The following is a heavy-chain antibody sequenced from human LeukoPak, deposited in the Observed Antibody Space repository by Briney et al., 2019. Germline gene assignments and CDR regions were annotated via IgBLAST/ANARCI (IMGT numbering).Heavy chain of an antibody. V-gene: IGHV3-23*01. CDR2: ISGSDGST. CDR1: GFTFSNYA. CDR3: ARARATVTRISSFDI. D-gene: IGHD4-17*01. J-gene: IGHJ3*02. Sequence: PGGSLRLSCAASGFTFSNYAMSWVRQAPGKGLEWVSAISGSDGSTNYADSVKGRFTISRDNSKNTLYLQMNSLRADDTAVYYCARARATVTRISSFDIWGQGTMVTVSS.